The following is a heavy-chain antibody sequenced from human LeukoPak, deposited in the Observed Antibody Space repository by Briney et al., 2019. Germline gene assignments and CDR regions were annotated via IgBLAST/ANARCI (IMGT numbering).Heavy chain of an antibody. D-gene: IGHD3-10*01. CDR2: ITSSGAST. Sequence: GGSLRLSCAASGFTFSSYAMTWVRQAPGKGLEWVSGITSSGASTYYAASVKGRFTVSRDNSENTLYLQINNLSAEDTGTYYCVKDEELYSPTWYLFEDWGQGTLVTVSS. CDR1: GFTFSSYA. V-gene: IGHV3-23*01. CDR3: VKDEELYSPTWYLFED. J-gene: IGHJ4*02.